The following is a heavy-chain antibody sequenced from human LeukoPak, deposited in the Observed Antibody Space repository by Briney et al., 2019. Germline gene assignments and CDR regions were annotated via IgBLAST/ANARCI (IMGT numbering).Heavy chain of an antibody. CDR1: GFTFSGYG. J-gene: IGHJ6*02. Sequence: GGSLRLSCAASGFTFSGYGMHWVRQAPGKGLEWMAVISYDGSNKYYADSVKGRFTISRDNSKNTLYLQMNSLRAEDTAVYYCAKDQEAPAAILHLYYYYYGMDVWGQGTTVTV. D-gene: IGHD2-2*01. CDR2: ISYDGSNK. CDR3: AKDQEAPAAILHLYYYYYGMDV. V-gene: IGHV3-30*18.